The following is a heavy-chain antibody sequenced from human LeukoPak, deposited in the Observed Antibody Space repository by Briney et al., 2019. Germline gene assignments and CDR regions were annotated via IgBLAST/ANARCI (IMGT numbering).Heavy chain of an antibody. CDR1: GFTFSSYW. J-gene: IGHJ3*02. CDR2: INSDGSST. V-gene: IGHV3-74*01. CDR3: ARVPAQHIVVVTHDAFDI. Sequence: GGSLRLSCAASGFTFSSYWMHWVRQAPGKGLVWVSRINSDGSSTSYADSVKGRFTISRGNAKNTLYLQMNSLRAEDTAVYYCARVPAQHIVVVTHDAFDIWDQGTMVTVSS. D-gene: IGHD2-21*02.